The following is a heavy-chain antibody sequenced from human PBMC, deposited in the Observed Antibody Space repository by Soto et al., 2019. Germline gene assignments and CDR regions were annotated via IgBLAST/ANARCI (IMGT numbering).Heavy chain of an antibody. CDR2: IVPMVGRT. J-gene: IGHJ3*02. Sequence: QVQLVQSGAEVKKTGSSVKVSCKASGGSFSSYTISWVRQAPGQGLEWMGRIVPMVGRTIYAQKFQGRVASSADKSTTPAYMDLSNLASEDTAMYYFALDSGSDVFDIWCQGTLVTVSS. CDR3: ALDSGSDVFDI. V-gene: IGHV1-69*02. D-gene: IGHD3-10*01. CDR1: GGSFSSYT.